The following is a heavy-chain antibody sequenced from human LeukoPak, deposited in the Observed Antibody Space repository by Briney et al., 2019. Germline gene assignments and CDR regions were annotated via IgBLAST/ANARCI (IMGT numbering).Heavy chain of an antibody. CDR2: INPSGGST. V-gene: IGHV1-46*01. Sequence: GASVKVSCKASGYTFTSYYMHWVRQAPGQGLEWMGIINPSGGSTSYAQKFQGRVTMTRDTSTSTVYMELSSLRSEDTAVYYCASGSGSSWSYYYYYGMDVWGQGITVTVSS. D-gene: IGHD6-13*01. CDR1: GYTFTSYY. CDR3: ASGSGSSWSYYYYYGMDV. J-gene: IGHJ6*02.